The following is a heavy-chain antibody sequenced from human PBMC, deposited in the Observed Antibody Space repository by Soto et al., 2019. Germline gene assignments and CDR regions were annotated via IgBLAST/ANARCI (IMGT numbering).Heavy chain of an antibody. CDR2: IWYDGTNK. CDR3: AGVFIQPLYYYVLDA. D-gene: IGHD2-2*01. Sequence: QVQLVESGGGVVQPGRSLRLSCAASGFTFSSYGMHWVRQAPGKGLEWVAVIWYDGTNKYYADTVKGRFTISSDNSKNTVYLQMNSLRAENTAVYFCAGVFIQPLYYYVLDAWGQGTTVTVSS. CDR1: GFTFSSYG. V-gene: IGHV3-33*01. J-gene: IGHJ6*02.